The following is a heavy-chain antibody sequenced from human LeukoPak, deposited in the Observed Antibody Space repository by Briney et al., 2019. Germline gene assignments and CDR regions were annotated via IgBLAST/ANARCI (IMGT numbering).Heavy chain of an antibody. J-gene: IGHJ4*02. Sequence: PSETLSLTCTVSGGSISSYYWSWIRQPPGKGLEWIGYIYYSGSTNYNPSLKSRVTISVDTSKNQFSLKLSSVTAADTAVYYCARSGLYGYYIDYWGQGTLVTVSS. CDR3: ARSGLYGYYIDY. D-gene: IGHD3-3*01. CDR2: IYYSGST. V-gene: IGHV4-59*08. CDR1: GGSISSYY.